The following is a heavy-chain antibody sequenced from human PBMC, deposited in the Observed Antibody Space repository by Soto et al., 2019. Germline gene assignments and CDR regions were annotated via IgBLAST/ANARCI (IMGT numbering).Heavy chain of an antibody. CDR1: GFTFSSYA. J-gene: IGHJ6*02. CDR2: ISYDGSNK. Sequence: PXGSLKLSCAAAGFTFSSYAMHWVRQAPGKGLDWVAVISYDGSNKYYADSVKGRFTISRDNSKNTLYLQMNSLRAEDTAVYYCARDDGSGSFYYYYGMDVWGQGTTVTVSS. D-gene: IGHD3-10*01. V-gene: IGHV3-30-3*01. CDR3: ARDDGSGSFYYYYGMDV.